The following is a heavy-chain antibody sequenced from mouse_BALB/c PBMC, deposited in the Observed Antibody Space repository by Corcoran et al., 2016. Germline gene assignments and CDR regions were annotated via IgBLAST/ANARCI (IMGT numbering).Heavy chain of an antibody. D-gene: IGHD2-4*01. CDR3: TRPYDNDYFDY. CDR1: GYTFTSYW. Sequence: QVQLQQPGAELVKPGPSVKLSCKASGYTFTSYWIHWGKQRPGQGLEWIGEIDPSDSYTNYNQKFKGKATLTVDKSSSTAYMQLSSLTSEDSAVYYCTRPYDNDYFDYWGQGTTLTVSS. V-gene: IGHV1-69*02. CDR2: IDPSDSYT. J-gene: IGHJ2*01.